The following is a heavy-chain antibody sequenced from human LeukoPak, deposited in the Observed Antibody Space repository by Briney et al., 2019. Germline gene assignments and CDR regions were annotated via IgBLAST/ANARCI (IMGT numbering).Heavy chain of an antibody. CDR2: ISSSSSYM. Sequence: PGGPLRLSCAASGFTFSSYIVNWVRQARGKGVEWVSSISSSSSYMYYADSVKGRFTISRDNAKNSLYLQMNSLSAEDTAVYYCARYPRFGMTTAWFDPWGQGTLVTVSS. D-gene: IGHD4-11*01. CDR3: ARYPRFGMTTAWFDP. CDR1: GFTFSSYI. J-gene: IGHJ5*02. V-gene: IGHV3-21*01.